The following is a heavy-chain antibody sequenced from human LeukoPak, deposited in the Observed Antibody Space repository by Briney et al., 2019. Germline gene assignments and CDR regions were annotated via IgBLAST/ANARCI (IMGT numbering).Heavy chain of an antibody. D-gene: IGHD1-26*01. Sequence: GGSLRLSCAASGFTFSSYGMHWVRQAPGKGLEWVAVISYDGSNKYYADSAKGRFTISRDNSKNTLYLQMNSLRAEDTAVYYCAKDIHRYGSYLTWSTYGIDYWGQGTLVTVSS. CDR1: GFTFSSYG. CDR3: AKDIHRYGSYLTWSTYGIDY. CDR2: ISYDGSNK. J-gene: IGHJ4*02. V-gene: IGHV3-30*18.